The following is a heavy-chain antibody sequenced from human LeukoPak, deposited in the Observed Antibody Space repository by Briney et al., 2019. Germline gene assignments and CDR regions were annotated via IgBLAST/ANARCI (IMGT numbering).Heavy chain of an antibody. V-gene: IGHV3-74*01. CDR2: INSDGRST. Sequence: GGSLRLSCAASGFTFSSYWLHWVRQAPGKGLVWVSRINSDGRSTTYADSVKGRFTISRDNAKNTLYLQMNSLRDEDTAVYYCARCGGDCYSLGMDVWGQGTTVTVSS. D-gene: IGHD2-21*02. J-gene: IGHJ6*02. CDR3: ARCGGDCYSLGMDV. CDR1: GFTFSSYW.